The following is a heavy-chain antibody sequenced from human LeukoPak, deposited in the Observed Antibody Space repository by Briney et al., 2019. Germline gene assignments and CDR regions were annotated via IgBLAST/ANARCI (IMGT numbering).Heavy chain of an antibody. Sequence: SVRVSCKASGGTFSSYAISWVRQAPGQGLEWMGRIIPIFGIANYAQKFQGRVTITADKSTSTAYMELSSLRSEDTAVYYCGASSYYYDSSGFIDYWGQGALVTVSS. CDR2: IIPIFGIA. CDR1: GGTFSSYA. D-gene: IGHD3-22*01. J-gene: IGHJ4*02. CDR3: GASSYYYDSSGFIDY. V-gene: IGHV1-69*04.